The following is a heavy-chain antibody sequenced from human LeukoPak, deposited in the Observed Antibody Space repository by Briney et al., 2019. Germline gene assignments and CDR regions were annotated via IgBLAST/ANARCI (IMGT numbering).Heavy chain of an antibody. Sequence: RTSETLSLTCTVSGGSISSYSWSWIRQPPGKGLEWIGFIYYSGSTYYNPSLKSRVTMSVDTSKNQFSLKLSSVTAADTAVYYCARGGIAVAGKLDYWGQGTLVTVSS. D-gene: IGHD6-19*01. CDR1: GGSISSYS. V-gene: IGHV4-59*01. J-gene: IGHJ4*02. CDR2: IYYSGST. CDR3: ARGGIAVAGKLDY.